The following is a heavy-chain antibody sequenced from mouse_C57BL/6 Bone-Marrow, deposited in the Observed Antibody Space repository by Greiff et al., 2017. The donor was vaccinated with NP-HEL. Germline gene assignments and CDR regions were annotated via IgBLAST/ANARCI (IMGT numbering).Heavy chain of an antibody. V-gene: IGHV1-55*01. Sequence: QVHVKQPGAELVKPGASVKMSCKASGYTFTSYWITWVKQRPGQGLEWIGDIYPGSGSTNYNEKFKSKATLTVDTSSSTAYMQLSSLTSEDSAVYYCARFLSYYFDYWGQGTTLTVSS. J-gene: IGHJ2*01. CDR1: GYTFTSYW. CDR3: ARFLSYYFDY. CDR2: IYPGSGST.